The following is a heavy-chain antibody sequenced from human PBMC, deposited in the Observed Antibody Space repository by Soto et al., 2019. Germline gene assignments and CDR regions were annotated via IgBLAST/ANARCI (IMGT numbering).Heavy chain of an antibody. CDR3: ARSHDILTGYSSPHFEY. CDR2: IYYSGST. CDR1: GDSISSYY. D-gene: IGHD3-9*01. V-gene: IGHV4-59*01. J-gene: IGHJ4*02. Sequence: QVQLQESGPGLVKPSETLSLTCTVSGDSISSYYWSWIRQPPGKGLEWIGYIYYSGSTNYNPSLKSRVTISVDTSKNQFSLKLSSVTAADTAVYYCARSHDILTGYSSPHFEYWGQGTLVTVSS.